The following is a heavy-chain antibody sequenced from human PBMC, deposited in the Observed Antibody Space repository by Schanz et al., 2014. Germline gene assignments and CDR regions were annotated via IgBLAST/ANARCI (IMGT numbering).Heavy chain of an antibody. V-gene: IGHV3-23*01. CDR2: ISGGGGTT. D-gene: IGHD3-22*01. CDR3: AKDRSWDYDSSGYFDY. Sequence: VQLLESGGGLVQPGGSLRLSCAASGFTFSSYAMSWVRQAPGKGLEWVSAISGGGGTTYYADSVKGRFTISRDNSKNTLYLQMNSLRAEDTAVYYCAKDRSWDYDSSGYFDYGGQGTLVTVSS. J-gene: IGHJ4*02. CDR1: GFTFSSYA.